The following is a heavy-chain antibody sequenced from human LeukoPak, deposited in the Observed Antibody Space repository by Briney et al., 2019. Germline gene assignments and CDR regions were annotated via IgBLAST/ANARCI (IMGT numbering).Heavy chain of an antibody. V-gene: IGHV4-59*12. J-gene: IGHJ4*02. Sequence: SETLSLTCSVSSGSMTDSCWSWFRQAPGKGFEWLGFIYPSGRIEYSPSLRSRVSFSVATSRMEATVRLRSVTASDTAVYYCTREGYDRSGYFLDFWGQGILVTVPS. D-gene: IGHD3-22*01. CDR1: SGSMTDSC. CDR3: TREGYDRSGYFLDF. CDR2: IYPSGRI.